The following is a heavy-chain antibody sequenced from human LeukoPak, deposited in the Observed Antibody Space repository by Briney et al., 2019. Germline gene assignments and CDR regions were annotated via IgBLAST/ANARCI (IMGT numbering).Heavy chain of an antibody. D-gene: IGHD5-18*01. V-gene: IGHV4-34*10. J-gene: IGHJ4*02. CDR2: IFHNGNT. CDR1: GGSFSGYY. CDR3: ARIEDVTRGYNHAYYFDY. Sequence: SETLSLTCAVYGGSFSGYYWGWIRQPPGKGLEWFGNIFHNGNTYYNPSLKSRVTMSIDTSKKQFSLKLRTATAADTAVYYCARIEDVTRGYNHAYYFDYWGQGTLVTVSS.